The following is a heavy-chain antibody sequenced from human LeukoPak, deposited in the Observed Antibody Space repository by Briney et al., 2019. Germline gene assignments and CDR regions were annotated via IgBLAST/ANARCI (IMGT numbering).Heavy chain of an antibody. CDR2: INPNNGGT. J-gene: IGHJ4*02. V-gene: IGHV1-2*02. CDR3: ARDERYDRRGYPFDY. CDR1: GYTFTGYF. D-gene: IGHD3-22*01. Sequence: ASVKVSCKASGYTFTGYFIHWVRQAPGQGLEWMGWINPNNGGTKYAQKFQDRVTMTRDTSISTAYMELSRLRSDDTAVYYCARDERYDRRGYPFDYWGQGTLVTVSS.